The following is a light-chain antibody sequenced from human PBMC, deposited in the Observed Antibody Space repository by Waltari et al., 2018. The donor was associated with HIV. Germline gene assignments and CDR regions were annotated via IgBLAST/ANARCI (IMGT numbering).Light chain of an antibody. CDR3: TSSTSSDTWV. J-gene: IGLJ3*02. V-gene: IGLV2-14*01. Sequence: QSALTQPASVSGSPGQSITISCTGTSSDVGNYNYVSWFHQPPDKATTLSLFEVNKRPSGVSSRFSVSKSATTASLTISGLQPEDEGDYFCTSSTSSDTWVFGGRTKVTVL. CDR2: EVN. CDR1: SSDVGNYNY.